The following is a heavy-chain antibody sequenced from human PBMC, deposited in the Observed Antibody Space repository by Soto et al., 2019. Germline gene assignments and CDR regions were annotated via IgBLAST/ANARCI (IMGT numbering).Heavy chain of an antibody. CDR1: GFTFSSYS. V-gene: IGHV3-21*01. CDR3: ARDLYIVVVVAAPQDI. Sequence: EVQLVESGGGLVKPGGSLRLSCAASGFTFSSYSMNWVRQAPGKGLEWVSSISSSSSYIYYADSVKGRFTISRDNAKNSLYLQMNILRAEDTAVYYCARDLYIVVVVAAPQDIWGQGTMVTVSS. CDR2: ISSSSSYI. D-gene: IGHD2-15*01. J-gene: IGHJ3*02.